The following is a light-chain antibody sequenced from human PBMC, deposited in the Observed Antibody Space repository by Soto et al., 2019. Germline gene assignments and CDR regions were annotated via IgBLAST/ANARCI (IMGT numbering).Light chain of an antibody. Sequence: DIVMTQAPPSLPVTPGEPASMSCRSSQSLLYSNGHNYLDWYVQKPGQSPQLLIYLGSTRASGVPDRFSGSGSGTDFTLKISRVQDEDVGVYYCMQGLQTTPTFGGGTKVDIK. J-gene: IGKJ4*01. CDR2: LGS. V-gene: IGKV2-28*01. CDR1: QSLLYSNGHNY. CDR3: MQGLQTTPT.